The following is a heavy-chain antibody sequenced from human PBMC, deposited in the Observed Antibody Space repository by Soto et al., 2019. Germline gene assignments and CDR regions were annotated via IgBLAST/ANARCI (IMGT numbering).Heavy chain of an antibody. J-gene: IGHJ4*02. D-gene: IGHD2-15*01. CDR1: GGSVSSESYY. CDR2: IYYSERT. V-gene: IGHV4-61*01. CDR3: ARGVVAAGGGSDY. Sequence: SETLSLTCTVSGGSVSSESYYWNWIRQPPGKGLEWVGYIYYSERTNYNPSLKSRVTISVDTSKNQVSLKLNSVTAADTAVYYCARGVVAAGGGSDYWGQGTLVTVSS.